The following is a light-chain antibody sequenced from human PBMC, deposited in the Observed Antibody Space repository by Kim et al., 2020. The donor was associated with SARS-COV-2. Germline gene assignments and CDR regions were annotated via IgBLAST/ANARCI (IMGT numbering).Light chain of an antibody. CDR2: HVN. CDR3: SSFTSIGTWV. V-gene: IGLV2-14*03. CDR1: GGGAGGFSH. Sequence: QSTTRSYTGTGGGAGGFSHNSWYQHHQVKAPRLFIYHVNMRPSGASDRFSGSKSANPAALSISGLRAEDEAKYYCSSFTSIGTWVLGGGTKLTVL. J-gene: IGLJ3*02.